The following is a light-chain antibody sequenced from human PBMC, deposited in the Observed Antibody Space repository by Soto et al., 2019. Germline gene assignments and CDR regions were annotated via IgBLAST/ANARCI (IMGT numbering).Light chain of an antibody. CDR2: DAS. CDR1: QSITYY. Sequence: DIQMTQSPSTLSAFVGERVTITCRASQSITYYLAWYQQKPGKAPKLLIYDASSLESGVPSRFSGSGSGTEFTLTISSLQPDDFASYYCQQYNSYSTFGQGTKV. V-gene: IGKV1-5*01. CDR3: QQYNSYST. J-gene: IGKJ1*01.